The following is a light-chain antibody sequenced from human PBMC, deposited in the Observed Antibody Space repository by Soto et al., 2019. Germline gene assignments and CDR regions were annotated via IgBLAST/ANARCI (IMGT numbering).Light chain of an antibody. J-gene: IGKJ4*01. CDR2: GAS. V-gene: IGKV3-20*01. CDR1: QSVSSSY. Sequence: EIVLTQSPGTLSLSPGERATLSCRASQSVSSSYLAWYQQKPGQAPRLLIYGASSRATGIPDRFSGSGSGTDFTLTISRLEPEDFDVYYCPQFATSPLTFGGGTKVDIK. CDR3: PQFATSPLT.